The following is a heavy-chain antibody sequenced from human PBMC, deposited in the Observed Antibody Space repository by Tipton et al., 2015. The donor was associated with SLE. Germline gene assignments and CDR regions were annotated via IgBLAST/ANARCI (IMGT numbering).Heavy chain of an antibody. J-gene: IGHJ4*02. CDR2: IYCSENPCNHPNT. Sequence: TLSLTCSVSGGSIRSASSYWGWIRQPPGKGLEWVANIYCSENPCNHPNTYYNPSLKSRVLISVDTSKSQVSLRLSFVTAADTAVYYCARLGWSDFDWGRGTLVTVSS. CDR3: ARLGWSDFD. D-gene: IGHD3-3*01. V-gene: IGHV4-39*07. CDR1: GGSIRSASSY.